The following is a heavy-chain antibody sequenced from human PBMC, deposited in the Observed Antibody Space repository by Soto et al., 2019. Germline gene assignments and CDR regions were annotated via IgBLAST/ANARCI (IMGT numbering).Heavy chain of an antibody. CDR3: ARVYAVTTWEVMNY. CDR2: INSDGSST. CDR1: GFTFSSYW. J-gene: IGHJ4*02. D-gene: IGHD4-17*01. V-gene: IGHV3-74*01. Sequence: GGSLRLSCAASGFTFSSYWMHWVRQAPGKGLVWVSRINSDGSSTSYADSVKGRFTISRDNAKNTLYPQMNSLRAEDTAVYYCARVYAVTTWEVMNYWGQGTLVTVSS.